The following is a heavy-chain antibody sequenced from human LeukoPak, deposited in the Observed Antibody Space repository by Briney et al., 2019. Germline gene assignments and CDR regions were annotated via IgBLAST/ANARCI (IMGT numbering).Heavy chain of an antibody. Sequence: PSETLSLTCTVSGGSISGYYWSWIRQPPGKGLECIGYIYYSGTTNYNPSLKSRVTISVDTSKNQFSLRLSSVTAADTAVYYCARHTTSRSYGDFDYWGQGTLVTVSS. D-gene: IGHD4-17*01. CDR2: IYYSGTT. J-gene: IGHJ4*02. CDR1: GGSISGYY. V-gene: IGHV4-59*08. CDR3: ARHTTSRSYGDFDY.